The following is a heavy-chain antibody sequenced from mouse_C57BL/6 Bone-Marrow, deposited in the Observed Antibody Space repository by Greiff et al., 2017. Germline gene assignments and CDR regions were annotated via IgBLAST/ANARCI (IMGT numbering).Heavy chain of an antibody. Sequence: VQLQQSGGDLVKPGGSLKLSCAASGFTFSSYGMSWVRQTPDKRLEWVATISSGGSYTYYPDSVKGRFTSSRDNAKNTLYLQMSSLKSEDTAMYYCARRGDFDYWGQGTTLTVSS. CDR2: ISSGGSYT. J-gene: IGHJ2*01. CDR1: GFTFSSYG. V-gene: IGHV5-6*01. CDR3: ARRGDFDY.